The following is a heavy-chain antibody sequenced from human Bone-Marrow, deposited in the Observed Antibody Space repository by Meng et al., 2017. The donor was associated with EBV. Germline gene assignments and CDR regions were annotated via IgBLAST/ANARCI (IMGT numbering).Heavy chain of an antibody. CDR3: ARDQDGDYGGADY. CDR2: INTNTLRP. J-gene: IGHJ4*02. D-gene: IGHD4-17*01. Sequence: QVHLVQSGSELKKPGXSVKISVKASGYTFTTYALNWVRQAPGQGLEWLGWINTNTLRPIYAQGFTGRFVFSVDPSSNTAYLQVDSLKADDTAVYFCARDQDGDYGGADYWGQGTLVTVSS. CDR1: GYTFTTYA. V-gene: IGHV7-4-1*01.